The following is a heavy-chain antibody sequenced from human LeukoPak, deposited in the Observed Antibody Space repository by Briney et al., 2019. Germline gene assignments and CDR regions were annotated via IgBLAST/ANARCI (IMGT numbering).Heavy chain of an antibody. Sequence: SETLSLTCAVYGVSFSGYYWSWIRQPPGKGLEWIGEINHSGSPNYNPSLKSRVTISVDTSKNQFSLKLSSVTAADTAVYYCATTTSRLLWFGELFHTSYYYYGMDVWGQGTTVTVSS. CDR1: GVSFSGYY. J-gene: IGHJ6*02. D-gene: IGHD3-10*01. CDR2: INHSGSP. V-gene: IGHV4-34*01. CDR3: ATTTSRLLWFGELFHTSYYYYGMDV.